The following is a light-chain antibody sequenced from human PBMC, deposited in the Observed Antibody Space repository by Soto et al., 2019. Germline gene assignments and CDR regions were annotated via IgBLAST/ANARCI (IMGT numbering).Light chain of an antibody. CDR1: SSNIGAGYD. V-gene: IGLV1-40*01. Sequence: HSVLTQAPSVSGVPGQRVTISCTGSSSNIGAGYDVHWYQQLPGTAPKLLIYGNSNRPSGVPDRFSGSKSGTSASLAITGLQAEDEADYYCQSYDSSLSAYYVFGNGTKVTVL. J-gene: IGLJ1*01. CDR2: GNS. CDR3: QSYDSSLSAYYV.